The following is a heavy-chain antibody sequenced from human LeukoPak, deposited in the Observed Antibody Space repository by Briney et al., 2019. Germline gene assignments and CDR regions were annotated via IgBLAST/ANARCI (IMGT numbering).Heavy chain of an antibody. CDR1: GDSISNGDYD. Sequence: PSQTLSLTCTVPGDSISNGDYDWTWIRQPPGKGLEWIGYIYHSVNTYYNPSLQSRVTISEATSKNQFSLKLKSVTPADTAVYYCARGRSEVGTHSSLNWFDPWGQGVLVTVSS. D-gene: IGHD6-19*01. CDR2: IYHSVNT. J-gene: IGHJ5*02. V-gene: IGHV4-30-4*01. CDR3: ARGRSEVGTHSSLNWFDP.